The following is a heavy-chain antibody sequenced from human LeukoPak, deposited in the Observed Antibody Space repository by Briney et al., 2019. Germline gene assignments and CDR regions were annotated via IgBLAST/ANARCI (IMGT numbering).Heavy chain of an antibody. V-gene: IGHV3-74*01. CDR3: AGGLWDCSSTSCDPTMAYGNYDISD. CDR1: EFTISRYW. Sequence: PGGVLRLSCAGSEFTISRYWMHWVRPAPGKGLVWVSNINNHGSITTYADSVKGRFTISRDNVKNTLFLQMNSLRTEDTAVYYCAGGLWDCSSTSCDPTMAYGNYDISDWSQGTLVTVSS. CDR2: INNHGSIT. J-gene: IGHJ1*01. D-gene: IGHD2-2*01.